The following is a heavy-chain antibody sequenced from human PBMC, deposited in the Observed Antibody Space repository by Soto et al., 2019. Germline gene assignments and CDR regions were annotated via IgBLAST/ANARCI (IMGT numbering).Heavy chain of an antibody. V-gene: IGHV1-2*04. J-gene: IGHJ3*02. Sequence: ASVKVSCKASGYTFTGYYMHWVRQAPGQGLEWMGWINPNSGGTNYAQKFQGWVTMTRDTSISTAYMELSRLRSDDTAVYYCASSITMIAGRGFDIWGQGTMVTVSS. CDR3: ASSITMIAGRGFDI. CDR2: INPNSGGT. CDR1: GYTFTGYY. D-gene: IGHD3-22*01.